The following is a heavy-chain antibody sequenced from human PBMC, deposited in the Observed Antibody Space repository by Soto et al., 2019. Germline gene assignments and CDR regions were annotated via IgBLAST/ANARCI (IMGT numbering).Heavy chain of an antibody. Sequence: PSETLSLTCTVSGASISGYYWSWIRKSAGKGLEWIGRIYATGTTNYNPSLKSRVMMSVDTSKNQFSLKLSSVTAADTAVYYCARDRDYTPRGFDPWGQGTLVTVSS. V-gene: IGHV4-4*07. CDR2: IYATGTT. J-gene: IGHJ5*02. D-gene: IGHD4-4*01. CDR1: GASISGYY. CDR3: ARDRDYTPRGFDP.